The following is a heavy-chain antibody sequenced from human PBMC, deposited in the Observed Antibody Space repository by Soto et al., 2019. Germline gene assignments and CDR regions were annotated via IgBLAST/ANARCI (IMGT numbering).Heavy chain of an antibody. CDR3: ARERGVLLWFGEPWFDP. J-gene: IGHJ5*02. V-gene: IGHV4-34*01. D-gene: IGHD3-10*01. CDR1: GGSFSGYY. Sequence: SETLSLTCAVYGGSFSGYYWSWIRQPPGKGLEWIGEINHSGSTNYNPSLKSRVTISVDTSKNQFSLKLSSVTAADAAVYYCARERGVLLWFGEPWFDPWGQGTLVT. CDR2: INHSGST.